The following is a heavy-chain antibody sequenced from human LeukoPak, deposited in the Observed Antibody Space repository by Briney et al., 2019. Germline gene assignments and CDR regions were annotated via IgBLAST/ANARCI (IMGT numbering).Heavy chain of an antibody. Sequence: ASVKVSCKASGYTFASYDINWVRQATGQGLEWMGWMNPNSGNTGCAQKFQGRVTITRNTSISTAYMELSSLRSEDTAVYYCASSGFYYDSSGPDLEAFDIWGQGTMVTVSS. D-gene: IGHD3-22*01. V-gene: IGHV1-8*03. J-gene: IGHJ3*02. CDR1: GYTFASYD. CDR3: ASSGFYYDSSGPDLEAFDI. CDR2: MNPNSGNT.